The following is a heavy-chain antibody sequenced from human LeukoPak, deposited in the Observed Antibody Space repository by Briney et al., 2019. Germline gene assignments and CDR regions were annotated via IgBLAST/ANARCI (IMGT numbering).Heavy chain of an antibody. CDR3: YCSSSSCYAANGLDV. J-gene: IGHJ6*04. Sequence: PGGSLRLSCAASGFTFSSYAMHWVRQAPGKGLEWVSTISGSGSNTYYADSVKGRFTISRDNSKNTLYLQMNSLRAEDTAVYYSYCSSSSCYAANGLDVWGKGTTVTVSS. CDR2: ISGSGSNT. D-gene: IGHD2-2*01. CDR1: GFTFSSYA. V-gene: IGHV3-23*01.